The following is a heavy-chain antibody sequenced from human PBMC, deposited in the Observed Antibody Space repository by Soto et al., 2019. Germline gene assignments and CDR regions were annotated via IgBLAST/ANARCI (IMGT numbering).Heavy chain of an antibody. D-gene: IGHD4-4*01. CDR3: ARLSGEPDYRSAGYYYYYMDV. Sequence: PGESLKISCKGSGYSFTSYWIGWVRQMPGKGLEWMGIIYPGDSDTRYSPSFQGQVTISADKSISTAYLQWSSLKASDTAMYYCARLSGEPDYRSAGYYYYYMDVWGKGTTVTVSS. CDR2: IYPGDSDT. CDR1: GYSFTSYW. J-gene: IGHJ6*03. V-gene: IGHV5-51*01.